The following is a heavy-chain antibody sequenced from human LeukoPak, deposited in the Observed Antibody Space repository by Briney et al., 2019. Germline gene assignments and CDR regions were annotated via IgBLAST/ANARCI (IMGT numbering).Heavy chain of an antibody. CDR2: INHSGST. J-gene: IGHJ4*02. Sequence: SETLSLTCTVSGGSISSYYWSWIRQPPGKGLEWIGEINHSGSTNYNPSLKSRVTISVDTSKNQFSLKLSSVTAADTAVYYCARHRYYYGSGLSYWGQGTLVTVSS. CDR1: GGSISSYY. CDR3: ARHRYYYGSGLSY. D-gene: IGHD3-10*01. V-gene: IGHV4-34*01.